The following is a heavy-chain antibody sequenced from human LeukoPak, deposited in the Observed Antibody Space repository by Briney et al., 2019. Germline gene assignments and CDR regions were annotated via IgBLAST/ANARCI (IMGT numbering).Heavy chain of an antibody. CDR2: INHSGST. J-gene: IGHJ4*02. D-gene: IGHD3/OR15-3a*01. CDR1: GGSFSGYY. CDR3: ARWTLYYFDY. Sequence: SETLSLTCAVYGGSFSGYYWSWIRQPPGKGLEWIGEINHSGSTNYNPSLKSRVTISVDTSKNQFSLKLSSETAADTAVYYCARWTLYYFDYWGQGTLVTVSS. V-gene: IGHV4-34*01.